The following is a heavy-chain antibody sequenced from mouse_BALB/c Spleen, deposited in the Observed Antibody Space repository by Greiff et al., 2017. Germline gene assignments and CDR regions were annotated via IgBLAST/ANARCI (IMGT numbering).Heavy chain of an antibody. CDR1: GFSLTGYG. V-gene: IGHV2-6-7*01. J-gene: IGHJ1*01. CDR3: AREYRFYWYFDV. CDR2: IWGDGST. D-gene: IGHD2-14*01. Sequence: QVQLQQSGPGLVAPSQSLSITCTVSGFSLTGYGVNWVRQPPGKGLEWLGMIWGDGSTDYNSALNSRLSISKDNSKSQVFLKMNSLQTDDTARYYCAREYRFYWYFDVWGAGTTVTVSS.